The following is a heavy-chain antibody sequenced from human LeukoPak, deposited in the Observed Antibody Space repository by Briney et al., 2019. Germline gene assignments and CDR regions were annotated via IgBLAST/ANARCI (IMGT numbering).Heavy chain of an antibody. J-gene: IGHJ4*02. Sequence: NPSETLSLTCTVSGGSISSYYWSWIRQPPGKGLEWIGYIYYSGSTNYNPSLKSRVTISVGTSKNQFSLKLSSVTAADTAVYYCARNVDTAMGLGYWGQGTLVTVSS. CDR2: IYYSGST. CDR1: GGSISSYY. D-gene: IGHD5-18*01. CDR3: ARNVDTAMGLGY. V-gene: IGHV4-59*01.